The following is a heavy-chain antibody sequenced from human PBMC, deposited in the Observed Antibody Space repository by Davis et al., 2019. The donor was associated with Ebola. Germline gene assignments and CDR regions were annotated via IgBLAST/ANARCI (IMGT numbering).Heavy chain of an antibody. CDR3: ARETRGWWFDP. J-gene: IGHJ5*02. Sequence: MPGGSLRLSCTVSGGSISSYYWSWIRQPPGKGLEWIGYIYYSGSTNYNPSLKSRVTISVDTSKNQFSLKLSSVTAADTAVYYCARETRGWWFDPWGQGTLVTVSS. CDR1: GGSISSYY. CDR2: IYYSGST. V-gene: IGHV4-59*01. D-gene: IGHD2-15*01.